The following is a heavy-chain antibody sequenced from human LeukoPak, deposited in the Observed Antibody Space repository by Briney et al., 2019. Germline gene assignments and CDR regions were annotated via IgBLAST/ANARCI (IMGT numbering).Heavy chain of an antibody. CDR3: ARAYSSSWVDY. D-gene: IGHD6-13*01. CDR2: GDYSGST. V-gene: IGHV4-39*07. Sequence: PSETLSLTCTVSGDSFSSVTDYWAWIRQPPGKGLEWIASGDYSGSTYYNPSLKSRVTISVDRSKNQFSLKLSSVTAADTAVYYCARAYSSSWVDYWGQGTLVTVSS. J-gene: IGHJ4*02. CDR1: GDSFSSVTDY.